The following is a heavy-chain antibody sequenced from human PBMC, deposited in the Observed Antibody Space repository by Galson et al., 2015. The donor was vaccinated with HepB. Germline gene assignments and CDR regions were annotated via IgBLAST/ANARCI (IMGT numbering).Heavy chain of an antibody. CDR2: IRYDGSNK. Sequence: SLRLSCAASGFTFSSYGMHWVRQAPGKGLEWVAFIRYDGSNKYYADSVKGRFTISRDNSKNTLYLQMNSLRAEDTAVYYCAKDLSPHVVVPSRWFGELLLGNAFDIWGQGTMVTVSS. D-gene: IGHD3-10*01. J-gene: IGHJ3*02. CDR3: AKDLSPHVVVPSRWFGELLLGNAFDI. V-gene: IGHV3-30*02. CDR1: GFTFSSYG.